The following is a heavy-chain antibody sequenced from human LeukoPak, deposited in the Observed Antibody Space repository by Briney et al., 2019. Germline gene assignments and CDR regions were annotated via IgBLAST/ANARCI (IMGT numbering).Heavy chain of an antibody. J-gene: IGHJ4*02. D-gene: IGHD3-22*01. CDR2: IYYSGST. Sequence: PSETLSLTCTVPGGSISSYYWSWIRQPPGKGLEWIGYIYYSGSTNYNPSLKSRVTISVDTSKNQFSLKLSSVTAADTAVYYCARLRYYYDSSGYPVYYFDYWGQGTLVTVSS. CDR3: ARLRYYYDSSGYPVYYFDY. CDR1: GGSISSYY. V-gene: IGHV4-59*08.